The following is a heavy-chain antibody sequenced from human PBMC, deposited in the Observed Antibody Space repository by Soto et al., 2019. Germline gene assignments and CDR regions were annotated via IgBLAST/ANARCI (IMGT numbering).Heavy chain of an antibody. D-gene: IGHD1-1*01. CDR3: VRDLYRSATMPCLDH. CDR2: ISDTGGDS. J-gene: IGHJ4*02. Sequence: LRLSCEASGFTFINYAMSWVRQSPGKGLEWVSSISDTGGDSYYADSMDGRFTVSRDNSRNTLYLQINSLRAEDTATYYCVRDLYRSATMPCLDHWGQGALVTVSS. CDR1: GFTFINYA. V-gene: IGHV3-23*01.